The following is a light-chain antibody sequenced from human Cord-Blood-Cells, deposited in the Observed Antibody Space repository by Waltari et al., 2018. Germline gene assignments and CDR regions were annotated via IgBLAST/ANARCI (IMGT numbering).Light chain of an antibody. J-gene: IGLJ2*01. CDR3: QTWGTGTHVV. Sequence: QLVLTQSPSASASLGASVKLTCTLSRGHSSYAIAWHQQQPEKGPRYLMKLNSDGSHRKGDGIPDRFSGSSSGAERYLTISSLQSEDEADYYCQTWGTGTHVVFGGGTKLTVL. CDR1: RGHSSYA. CDR2: LNSDGSH. V-gene: IGLV4-69*01.